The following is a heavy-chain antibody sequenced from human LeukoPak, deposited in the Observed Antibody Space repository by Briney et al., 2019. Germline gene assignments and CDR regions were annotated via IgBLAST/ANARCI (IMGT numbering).Heavy chain of an antibody. CDR1: GYSISNGYY. Sequence: SETLSLTCGVSGYSISNGYYWGWIRQPPGKGLEWIGTIYHSGSTYYNPSLKSRVSISVDTSKNQFSLRLTSVTAADTAVYYCARDGTYYYDSSGYEGGWGQGTLVTVSS. J-gene: IGHJ4*02. CDR3: ARDGTYYYDSSGYEGG. V-gene: IGHV4-38-2*02. D-gene: IGHD3-22*01. CDR2: IYHSGST.